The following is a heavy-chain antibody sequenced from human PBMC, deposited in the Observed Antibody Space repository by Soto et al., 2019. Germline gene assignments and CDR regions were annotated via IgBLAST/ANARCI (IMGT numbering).Heavy chain of an antibody. V-gene: IGHV3-74*01. D-gene: IGHD3-22*01. CDR3: AREGSSGYYHDQNFDY. Sequence: GGSLRLSCAASGFTFSSYWMHWVRQAPGKGLVWVSRINRDGSSTSYADSVKGRFTISRDNAKNTLYLQMNSLRAEDTAVYYCAREGSSGYYHDQNFDYWGQGTLVTVSS. J-gene: IGHJ4*02. CDR2: INRDGSST. CDR1: GFTFSSYW.